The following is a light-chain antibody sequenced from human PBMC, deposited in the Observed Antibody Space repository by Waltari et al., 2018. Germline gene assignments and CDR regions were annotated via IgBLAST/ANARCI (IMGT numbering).Light chain of an antibody. CDR1: ALPTKY. V-gene: IGLV3-10*01. CDR2: EDI. CDR3: YSTDSSGDIWL. J-gene: IGLJ3*02. Sequence: SYELTQPPSVSVSPGQTARITCSGDALPTKYAYWYQQKAGQGPVLLHYEDIKRQSGIPERFSASSSGTMATLTISGVQVEDEADYYCYSTDSSGDIWLFGGGTKLTVL.